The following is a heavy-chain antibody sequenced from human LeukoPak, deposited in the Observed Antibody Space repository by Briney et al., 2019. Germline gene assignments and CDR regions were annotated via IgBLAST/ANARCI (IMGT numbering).Heavy chain of an antibody. CDR3: ARDLNYAHDY. CDR1: GFTFSSYS. J-gene: IGHJ4*02. V-gene: IGHV3-48*01. CDR2: ISGSSTTI. Sequence: PGGSLRLSCAASGFTFSSYSINWVRQAPGKGLEWVSYISGSSTTIYYADSVKGRFTISRDNAKNSLYLQMNTLRAEDTAVYFCARDLNYAHDYWGQGALVTVSS. D-gene: IGHD2-2*01.